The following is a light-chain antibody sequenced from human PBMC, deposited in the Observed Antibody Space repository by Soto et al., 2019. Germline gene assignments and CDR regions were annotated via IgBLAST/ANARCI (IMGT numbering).Light chain of an antibody. V-gene: IGKV1-33*01. CDR2: DAS. CDR3: QQYEDLPRS. CDR1: QDISNY. J-gene: IGKJ3*01. Sequence: DIQMTQSPSSLSASVGDRVTITCQASQDISNYLNWYQHKPGKPPKLLIYDASNLETGVPSRFSGSGSGTDFTFTISSLQTEDVATYYCQQYEDLPRSFGPGTKVDF.